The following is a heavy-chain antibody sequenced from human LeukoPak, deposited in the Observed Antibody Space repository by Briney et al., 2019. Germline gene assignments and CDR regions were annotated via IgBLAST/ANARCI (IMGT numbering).Heavy chain of an antibody. CDR2: ISGSGGGT. J-gene: IGHJ4*02. D-gene: IGHD4-17*01. V-gene: IGHV3-23*01. Sequence: GGSLRLSCAASGFTFSSYAMNWVRQAPGKGLEWVSAISGSGGGTYYADSVKGRFTISRDTSKNTLYLQMNSLRAEDTAVYYCAKWDYGVGFDNWGQGTLVTVSS. CDR1: GFTFSSYA. CDR3: AKWDYGVGFDN.